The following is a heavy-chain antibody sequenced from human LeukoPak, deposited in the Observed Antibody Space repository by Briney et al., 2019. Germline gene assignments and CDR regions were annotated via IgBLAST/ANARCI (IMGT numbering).Heavy chain of an antibody. CDR1: GGSISSSSYY. J-gene: IGHJ4*02. Sequence: SETLSLTWTVSGGSISSSSYYWGWIRQPPGKGLEWIGSINYSGSTYYNPSLKSRVTISVDTSKNQFSLKLSSVTAADTAVYYCARQQSGAHWGQGTLVTVSS. D-gene: IGHD7-27*01. CDR2: INYSGST. CDR3: ARQQSGAH. V-gene: IGHV4-39*01.